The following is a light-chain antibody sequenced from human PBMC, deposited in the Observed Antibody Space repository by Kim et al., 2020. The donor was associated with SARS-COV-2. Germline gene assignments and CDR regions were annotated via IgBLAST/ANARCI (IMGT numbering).Light chain of an antibody. CDR3: AAWDDSLNRVV. J-gene: IGLJ2*01. Sequence: GQGVTISCSGSSSNIGGNTVNWYQQLPGTAPKPLIYSNNQRPSGVPERFSGSKSVTSASLAIGGLQSEDEAHYYCAAWDDSLNRVVFGGGTQLTVL. CDR1: SSNIGGNT. CDR2: SNN. V-gene: IGLV1-44*01.